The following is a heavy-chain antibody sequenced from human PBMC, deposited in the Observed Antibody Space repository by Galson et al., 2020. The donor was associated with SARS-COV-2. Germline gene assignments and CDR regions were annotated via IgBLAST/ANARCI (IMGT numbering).Heavy chain of an antibody. J-gene: IGHJ6*02. Sequence: SETLSLTCAVYGGSFSGYYWSWIRQPPGKGLEWIGEINHSGSTNYNPSLKSRVTISVDTSKNQFSLKLSSVTAADTAVYYCARDSRIQLYYYYYGMDVWGQGTTVTVSS. CDR1: GGSFSGYY. V-gene: IGHV4-34*01. CDR2: INHSGST. CDR3: ARDSRIQLYYYYYGMDV. D-gene: IGHD5-18*01.